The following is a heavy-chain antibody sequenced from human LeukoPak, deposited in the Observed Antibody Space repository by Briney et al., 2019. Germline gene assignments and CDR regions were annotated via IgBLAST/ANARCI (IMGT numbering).Heavy chain of an antibody. Sequence: GGSLRLSCAASGFSFSTYAMHWVRQAPGKGLEWVAFIRYDGSNKYYADSVKGRFTISRDNSKNTLYLQMNSLRAEDTAVYYCAKDLNWGGRWGQGTLVTVSS. CDR3: AKDLNWGGR. V-gene: IGHV3-30*02. J-gene: IGHJ4*02. CDR1: GFSFSTYA. D-gene: IGHD7-27*01. CDR2: IRYDGSNK.